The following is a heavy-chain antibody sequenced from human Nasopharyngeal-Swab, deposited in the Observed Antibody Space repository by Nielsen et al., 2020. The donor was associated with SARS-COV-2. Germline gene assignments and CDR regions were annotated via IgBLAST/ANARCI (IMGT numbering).Heavy chain of an antibody. CDR1: GFTFSSYG. D-gene: IGHD6-6*01. Sequence: GASLKISCAASGFTFSSYGMHWVRQAPGKGLEWVAVIWYDGSNKYYADSVKGRFTISRDNSKNTLYLQMNSLRAEDTAVYYCARVPFRQYSSSSVPPDYWGQGTLVTVSS. CDR2: IWYDGSNK. CDR3: ARVPFRQYSSSSVPPDY. J-gene: IGHJ4*02. V-gene: IGHV3-33*01.